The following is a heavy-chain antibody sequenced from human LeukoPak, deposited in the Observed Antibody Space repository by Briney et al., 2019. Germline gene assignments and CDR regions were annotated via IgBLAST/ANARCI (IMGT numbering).Heavy chain of an antibody. V-gene: IGHV1-2*02. J-gene: IGHJ4*02. D-gene: IGHD6-13*01. CDR2: INPNSGGT. CDR1: GGTFSSYA. CDR3: ARDEAAAGNDY. Sequence: ASVKVSCKASGGTFSSYAISWVRQAPGQGLEWMGWINPNSGGTNYAQKFQGRVTMTRDTSISTAYMELSRLRSDDTAVYYCARDEAAAGNDYWGQGTLVTVSS.